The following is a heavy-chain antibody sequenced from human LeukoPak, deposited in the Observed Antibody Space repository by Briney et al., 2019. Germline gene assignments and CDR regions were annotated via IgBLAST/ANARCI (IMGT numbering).Heavy chain of an antibody. Sequence: SVKVSCKASGYTFTSYDISWVRQAPGQGLEWMGRIIPILGIANYAQKFQGRVTITADKSTSTAYMELSSLRSEDTAVYYCARDRNYYDSSGSEYFQHWGQGTLVTVSS. CDR1: GYTFTSYD. J-gene: IGHJ1*01. D-gene: IGHD3-22*01. CDR3: ARDRNYYDSSGSEYFQH. V-gene: IGHV1-69*04. CDR2: IIPILGIA.